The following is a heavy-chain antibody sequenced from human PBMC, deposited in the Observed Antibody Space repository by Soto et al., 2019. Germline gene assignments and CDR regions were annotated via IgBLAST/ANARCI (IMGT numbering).Heavy chain of an antibody. CDR1: GGSINSYW. CDR2: VYSSGTT. J-gene: IGHJ4*02. V-gene: IGHV4-4*07. D-gene: IGHD2-21*01. Sequence: PSETLSLTCTVSGGSINSYWWSWIRQPAGKGLEWIGRVYSSGTTDYNPSLNSRATMSVETSKHQFSLKLSSVTAADTAVYYCARDIASYAYGEGYWGQGIQVTVSS. CDR3: ARDIASYAYGEGY.